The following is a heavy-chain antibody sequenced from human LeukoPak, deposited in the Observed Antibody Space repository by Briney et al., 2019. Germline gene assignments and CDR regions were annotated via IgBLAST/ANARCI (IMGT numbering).Heavy chain of an antibody. V-gene: IGHV3-23*01. CDR3: ARDGVYQSVSYGMDV. D-gene: IGHD6-13*01. Sequence: GGSLRLSCVGTGFTFRSHAMSWVRQAPEKGLEFVSGIYENGGTTYYADSVKGRFSISRDNSKNTLYLQMDSLRGEDTAVYYCARDGVYQSVSYGMDVWGQGTTVTVSS. J-gene: IGHJ6*02. CDR1: GFTFRSHA. CDR2: IYENGGTT.